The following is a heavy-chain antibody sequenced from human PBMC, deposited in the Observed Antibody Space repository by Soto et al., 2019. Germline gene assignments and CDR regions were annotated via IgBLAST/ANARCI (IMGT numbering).Heavy chain of an antibody. Sequence: GGSLRLSCAASGFTFSRDGMSWVRQAPGKGLEWVSLITDNGGSTYYADSVKGRFTISRDNTKSTLFLQMNSLRAEDTAVYYCAKERATSTAFDYWGQGALVTFSS. CDR1: GFTFSRDG. CDR3: AKERATSTAFDY. CDR2: ITDNGGST. V-gene: IGHV3-23*01. J-gene: IGHJ4*02.